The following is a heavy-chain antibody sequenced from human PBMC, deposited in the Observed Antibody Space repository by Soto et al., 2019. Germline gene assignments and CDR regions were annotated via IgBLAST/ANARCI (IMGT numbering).Heavy chain of an antibody. CDR2: IFYSGTI. D-gene: IGHD5-18*01. J-gene: IGHJ4*02. CDR1: GNSISSNRW. V-gene: IGHV4-28*05. Sequence: SENLSLTCACSGNSISSNRWWAWLRQSPGKGLEWIGHIFYSGTIFYDPSLKTRVTMSVDTSKNQYSLKLTSVTAADTAVYYWATIGIKPGGPIDYWGQGTLVTVSS. CDR3: ATIGIKPGGPIDY.